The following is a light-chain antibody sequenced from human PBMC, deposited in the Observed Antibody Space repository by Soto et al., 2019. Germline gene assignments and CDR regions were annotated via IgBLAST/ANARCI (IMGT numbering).Light chain of an antibody. J-gene: IGLJ2*01. CDR3: HTWGTGIQV. V-gene: IGLV4-69*01. Sequence: QLVLTQSPSASASLGASVKLTCTLSSGHSTYAIAWHQQEPEKGPRFLMKLNSDGTHSKGDGIPDRFSGSSSGAERYLTISSLQSDDEADYFCHTWGTGIQVFGGGTQLTVL. CDR2: LNSDGTH. CDR1: SGHSTYA.